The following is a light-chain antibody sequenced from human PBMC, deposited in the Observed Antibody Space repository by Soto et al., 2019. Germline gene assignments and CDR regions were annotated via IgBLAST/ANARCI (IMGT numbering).Light chain of an antibody. CDR2: DAS. J-gene: IGKJ2*01. CDR3: QQRSTWPGT. Sequence: ETVLTQSPATLSMSPGERANLSCRASQSVSNYLAWYQQKPGQAPRLLIYDASNRATGIPARFSGSRSGRDFTLTNSSLEPEDFAVYYCQQRSTWPGTFGQGTKLEIK. CDR1: QSVSNY. V-gene: IGKV3-11*02.